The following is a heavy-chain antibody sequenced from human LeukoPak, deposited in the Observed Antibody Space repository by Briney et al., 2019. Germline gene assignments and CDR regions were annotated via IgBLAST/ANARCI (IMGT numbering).Heavy chain of an antibody. V-gene: IGHV3-23*01. Sequence: GGSLTLSCAPSGLTLSNYGMSWVRQPPRRGLEWVLSISNDGARPSYRESVKGRFTISRANSKHILYVQMNILTTEGMAVCDSVKISAYNCVIWGEGTMVTVSS. J-gene: IGHJ3*02. D-gene: IGHD5-12*01. CDR2: ISNDGARP. CDR1: GLTLSNYG. CDR3: VKISAYNCVI.